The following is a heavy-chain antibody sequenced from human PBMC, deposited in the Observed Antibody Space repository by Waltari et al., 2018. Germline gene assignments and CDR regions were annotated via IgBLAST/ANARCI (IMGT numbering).Heavy chain of an antibody. CDR1: GGSFSGYY. D-gene: IGHD3-3*01. V-gene: IGHV4-34*01. CDR2: INHRGST. J-gene: IGHJ6*02. CDR3: ASGLEIFGVAYYYGMDV. Sequence: QVQLQQWGAGLLKPSETLSLTCAVYGGSFSGYYWSWIRQPPGKGLEWIGEINHRGSTNYNPALKSRVTISVDTSNNQFSLKLSSVTAADTAVYYCASGLEIFGVAYYYGMDVWGQGTTVTVSS.